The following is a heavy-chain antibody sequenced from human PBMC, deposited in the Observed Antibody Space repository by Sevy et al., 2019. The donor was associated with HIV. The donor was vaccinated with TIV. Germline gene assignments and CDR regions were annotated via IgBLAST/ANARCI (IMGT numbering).Heavy chain of an antibody. V-gene: IGHV3-23*01. CDR2: ISPTGGTT. D-gene: IGHD6-13*01. CDR1: GFTFSSDE. J-gene: IGHJ4*02. CDR3: AKDLEQQLGPDY. Sequence: GGSLRLSCAASGFTFSSDEMSWVRQAPGKGLEWVSGISPTGGTTHYAESVKGRFIISRDNSKKTLFLQMNSLRAEDTALYYCAKDLEQQLGPDYWGQGTQVTVSS.